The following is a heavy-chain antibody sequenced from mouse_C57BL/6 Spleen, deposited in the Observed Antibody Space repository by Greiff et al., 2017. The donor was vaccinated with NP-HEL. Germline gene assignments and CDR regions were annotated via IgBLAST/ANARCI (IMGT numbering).Heavy chain of an antibody. J-gene: IGHJ4*01. CDR2: IDPETGGT. V-gene: IGHV1-15*01. CDR1: GYTFTDYE. D-gene: IGHD2-4*01. Sequence: QVQLKQSGAELVRPGASVTLSCKASGYTFTDYEMHWVKQTPVHGLEWIGAIDPETGGTAYNQKFKGKAILTADKSSSTAYMELRSLTSEDSAVYYCTRFVDYDVRYYAMDYWGQGTSVTVSS. CDR3: TRFVDYDVRYYAMDY.